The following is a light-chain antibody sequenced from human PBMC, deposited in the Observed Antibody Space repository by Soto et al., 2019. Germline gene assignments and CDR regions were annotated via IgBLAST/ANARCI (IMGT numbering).Light chain of an antibody. CDR3: QQYYSYPRT. J-gene: IGKJ1*01. CDR1: QSLSSIN. CDR2: GAS. Sequence: EIVLTQSPATLSLSPGERATLSCRASQSLSSINLAWFQQKPGQAPRLXIYGASSRATGIPDRFSGSGSGTDLTITISCLQSEDCETYDGQQYYSYPRTFGQGTKVDIK. V-gene: IGKV3-20*01.